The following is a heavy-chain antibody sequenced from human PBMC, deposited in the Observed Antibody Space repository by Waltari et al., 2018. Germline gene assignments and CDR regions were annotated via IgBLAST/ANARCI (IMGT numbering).Heavy chain of an antibody. D-gene: IGHD3-22*01. Sequence: QVQLQEPGPGLVKPSENLSLTCTVSGDFPSDAHWPWIRQAPGKGLEWIAYPRNTGRTKGTSSLESRVTVSAVTSKKQFSLRLTSVTAADTAVYYCARLPTKYYDSLGWGFFDQWGQGILVTVSS. CDR3: ARLPTKYYDSLGWGFFDQ. V-gene: IGHV4-59*08. CDR2: PRNTGRT. CDR1: GDFPSDAH. J-gene: IGHJ4*02.